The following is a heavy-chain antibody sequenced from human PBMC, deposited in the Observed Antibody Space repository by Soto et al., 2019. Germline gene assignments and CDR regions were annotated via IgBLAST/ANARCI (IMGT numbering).Heavy chain of an antibody. D-gene: IGHD3-22*01. J-gene: IGHJ4*02. CDR1: GGSFSGYY. V-gene: IGHV4-34*01. CDR2: INHSGST. CDR3: ARGSQYYYDSSGYY. Sequence: QVQLQQWGAGLLKPSETLSLTCAVYGGSFSGYYWSWIRQPPGKGLEWIGEINHSGSTNCNPSLKSRVTISVDTSKNQFSLKLSSVTAEDTAVYYCARGSQYYYDSSGYYWGQGTLVTVS.